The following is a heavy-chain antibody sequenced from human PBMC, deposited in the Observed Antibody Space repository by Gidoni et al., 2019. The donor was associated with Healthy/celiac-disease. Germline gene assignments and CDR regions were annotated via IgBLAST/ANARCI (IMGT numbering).Heavy chain of an antibody. CDR3: AKLGGSYYPHY. D-gene: IGHD1-26*01. Sequence: EVQLLESGGGLVQPGGSLRLSCAASGLPFSSYAMSWVRQAPGKGLELVSAISGGGGSTYYADSVKGRFTISRDNSKNTLYLQMNSLRAEDTAVYYCAKLGGSYYPHYWGQGTLVTVSS. J-gene: IGHJ4*02. CDR1: GLPFSSYA. V-gene: IGHV3-23*01. CDR2: ISGGGGST.